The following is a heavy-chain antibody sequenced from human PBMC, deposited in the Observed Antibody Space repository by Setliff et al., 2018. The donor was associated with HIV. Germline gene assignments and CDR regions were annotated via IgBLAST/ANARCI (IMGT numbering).Heavy chain of an antibody. CDR2: IKQDGSEE. CDR3: ARDAALLDAVRLVVIAVPGGDR. V-gene: IGHV3-7*05. CDR1: GFTFSRYW. Sequence: GGSLRLSCAASGFTFSRYWMTWVRQAPGKGLEWVANIKQDGSEEQYGDSVKGRFTISRDNAKNSLYLQMNSLRAEDTAVYYCARDAALLDAVRLVVIAVPGGDRWGQGTLVTVSS. D-gene: IGHD6-19*01. J-gene: IGHJ5*02.